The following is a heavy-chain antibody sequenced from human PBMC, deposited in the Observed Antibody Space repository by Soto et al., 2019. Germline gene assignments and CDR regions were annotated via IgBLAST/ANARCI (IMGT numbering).Heavy chain of an antibody. CDR2: IIPIFGTA. CDR3: ARDMRQRYYDSSGYYDYYGMDV. D-gene: IGHD3-22*01. J-gene: IGHJ6*02. Sequence: QVQLVQSGAEVKKPGSSVKVSCKASGGTFSSYAISWVRQAPGQGLEWMGGIIPIFGTANYAQKFQGRVTITEDKSTSTAYMELSSLRSEDTAVYYCARDMRQRYYDSSGYYDYYGMDVWGQGTTVTVSS. CDR1: GGTFSSYA. V-gene: IGHV1-69*06.